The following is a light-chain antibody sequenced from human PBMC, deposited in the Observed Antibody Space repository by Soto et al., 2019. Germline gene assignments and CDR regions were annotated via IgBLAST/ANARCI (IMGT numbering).Light chain of an antibody. CDR3: QSYDRSLRSLV. V-gene: IGLV1-40*01. J-gene: IGLJ3*02. CDR1: SSNIGADYD. CDR2: GYT. Sequence: QSVLTQPPSVSGAPGESVTITCTGNSSNIGADYDVVWYQQFPGTAPRLLFYGYTNRPSGVPDRFSGSRSGTSASLSIIGLRAEDEADYHCQSYDRSLRSLVFGGGTKVTVL.